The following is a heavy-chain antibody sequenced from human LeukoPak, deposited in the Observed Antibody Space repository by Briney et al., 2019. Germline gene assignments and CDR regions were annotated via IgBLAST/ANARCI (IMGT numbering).Heavy chain of an antibody. Sequence: SVKVSCKTIGGRFKSYGFSWVRQAPGQGLEWMGGIIPIFGTTNYARKFRGRVTLTADKSTRTAYMELSSLRSEDTAVYYCARDNDSRDPPHFDYWGQGTLVTVSS. CDR3: ARDNDSRDPPHFDY. CDR2: IIPIFGTT. CDR1: GGRFKSYG. D-gene: IGHD3-16*01. V-gene: IGHV1-69*06. J-gene: IGHJ4*02.